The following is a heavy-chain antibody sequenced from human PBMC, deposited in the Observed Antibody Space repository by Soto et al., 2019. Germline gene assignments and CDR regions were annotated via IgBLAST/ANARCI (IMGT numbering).Heavy chain of an antibody. CDR3: AKDRHFSTVTRLFDY. CDR1: GFTFSSYA. Sequence: GGSLRLSCAASGFTFSSYAMSWVRQAPGKGLEWVSAISGSGGSTYYADSVKGRFTISRDNSKNTLYLQMNSLRAEDTAVYYCAKDRHFSTVTRLFDYWGQGTLVTVSS. CDR2: ISGSGGST. D-gene: IGHD4-17*01. V-gene: IGHV3-23*01. J-gene: IGHJ4*02.